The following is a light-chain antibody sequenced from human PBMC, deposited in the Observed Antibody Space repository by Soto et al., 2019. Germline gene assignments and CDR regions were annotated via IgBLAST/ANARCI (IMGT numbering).Light chain of an antibody. CDR1: TGTVTSGHY. J-gene: IGLJ2*01. V-gene: IGLV7-43*01. Sequence: QTVVTQEPSLTVSPGGTVTLTCASSTGTVTSGHYPNWLQQKPGQAPRALIYSTDTRHSWTPARFSGSLLGGKAALTLSGVQTEDEADYYCLLYYGGAVVFGGGTKLTVL. CDR2: STD. CDR3: LLYYGGAVV.